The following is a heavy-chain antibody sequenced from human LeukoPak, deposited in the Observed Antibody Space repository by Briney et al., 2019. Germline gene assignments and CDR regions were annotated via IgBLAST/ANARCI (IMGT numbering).Heavy chain of an antibody. CDR2: IKRDGSSP. Sequence: GGSLRLSCAASGFTFSSYWMHWIRHAPGKGLVWVSRIKRDGSSPAYADSVKGRFTISRDNAKNTLYLQMNSLRAEDTAVYYCAALDNGRDYWGQGTLVTVSS. J-gene: IGHJ4*02. CDR1: GFTFSSYW. V-gene: IGHV3-74*01. CDR3: AALDNGRDY. D-gene: IGHD1-14*01.